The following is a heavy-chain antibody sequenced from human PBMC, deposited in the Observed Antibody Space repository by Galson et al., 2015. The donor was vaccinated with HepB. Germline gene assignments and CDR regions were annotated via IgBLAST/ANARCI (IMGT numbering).Heavy chain of an antibody. V-gene: IGHV1-18*01. CDR2: ISGYNGDI. D-gene: IGHD6-13*01. CDR3: ARDPRIAAAGQLYYFDF. Sequence: SVKVSCKASGYSFTQYGISWVRQAPGQGLEWMGWISGYNGDIDYAEKFQGRVTMTTDTSTSTAYMELRSLRYDDTAVYYCARDPRIAAAGQLYYFDFWGQGTLVTVSS. CDR1: GYSFTQYG. J-gene: IGHJ4*02.